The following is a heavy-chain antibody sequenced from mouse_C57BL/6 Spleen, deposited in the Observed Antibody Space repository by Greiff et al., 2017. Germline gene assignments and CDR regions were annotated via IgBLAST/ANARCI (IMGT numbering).Heavy chain of an antibody. CDR1: GYTFTSYW. CDR2: IDPSDSYT. Sequence: QVHVKQPGAELVMPGASVKLSCKASGYTFTSYWMHWVKQRPGQGLEWIGEIDPSDSYTNYNQKFKGKSTLTVDKSSSTAYMQLSRLTSEDSAVYYCARIYYGSSFDYWGQGTTLTVSS. CDR3: ARIYYGSSFDY. J-gene: IGHJ2*01. D-gene: IGHD1-1*01. V-gene: IGHV1-69*01.